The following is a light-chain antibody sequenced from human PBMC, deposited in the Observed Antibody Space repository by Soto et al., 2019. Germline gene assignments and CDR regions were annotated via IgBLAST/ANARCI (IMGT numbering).Light chain of an antibody. Sequence: QSALTQPPSASGSPGQSVTISCTGTSSDIGAYNYVSWFQQHPGEAPKLIISEVNKWPSGVPNRFSGSKSGNTASLTVSGLQAEDEADYYCSSYAGSNNVVFGGGTKLTVL. V-gene: IGLV2-8*01. J-gene: IGLJ2*01. CDR1: SSDIGAYNY. CDR3: SSYAGSNNVV. CDR2: EVN.